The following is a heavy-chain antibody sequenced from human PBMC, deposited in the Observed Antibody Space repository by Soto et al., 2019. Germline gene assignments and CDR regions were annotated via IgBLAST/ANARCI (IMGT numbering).Heavy chain of an antibody. CDR3: TRDKLVATITFDY. Sequence: GGSLRLSCTASGFTFGDYAMSWFRQAPGKGLEWVGFIRSKAYGGTTEYAASVKGRFTISRDDSKSIAYLQMNSLKTEDTAVYYCTRDKLVATITFDYWGQGTLATVSS. CDR1: GFTFGDYA. CDR2: IRSKAYGGTT. D-gene: IGHD5-12*01. V-gene: IGHV3-49*03. J-gene: IGHJ4*02.